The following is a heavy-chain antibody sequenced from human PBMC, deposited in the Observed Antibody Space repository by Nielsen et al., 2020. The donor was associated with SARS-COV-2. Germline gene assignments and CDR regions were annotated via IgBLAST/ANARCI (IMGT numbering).Heavy chain of an antibody. D-gene: IGHD4-17*01. V-gene: IGHV3-23*01. CDR1: GIGFSSYE. Sequence: GESLKISCAASGIGFSSYEMSWVRQAPGKGLEWVSSIGAIDGSTNYAESLRGRFTISRDNSKNTLYLQINSLRAEDTAMYYCAKNPSRRDYGADYWGQGTLVTVSS. J-gene: IGHJ4*02. CDR2: IGAIDGST. CDR3: AKNPSRRDYGADY.